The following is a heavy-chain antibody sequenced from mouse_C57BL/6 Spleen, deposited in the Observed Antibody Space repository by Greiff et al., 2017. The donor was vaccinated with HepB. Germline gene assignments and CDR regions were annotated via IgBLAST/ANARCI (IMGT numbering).Heavy chain of an antibody. J-gene: IGHJ2*01. CDR2: IHPNSGST. Sequence: VQLQQSGAELVKPGASVKLSCKASGYTFTSYWMHWVKQRPGQGLEWIGMIHPNSGSTNYNEKFKSKATLTVDKSSSTAYMQLSSLTSEDSAVYYCAREARLRNFDYWGQGTTLTVSS. V-gene: IGHV1-64*01. D-gene: IGHD1-1*01. CDR1: GYTFTSYW. CDR3: AREARLRNFDY.